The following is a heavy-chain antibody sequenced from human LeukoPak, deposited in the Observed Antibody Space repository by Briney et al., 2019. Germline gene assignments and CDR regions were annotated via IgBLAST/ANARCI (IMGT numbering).Heavy chain of an antibody. D-gene: IGHD6-13*01. CDR1: GDSVSSNNAA. V-gene: IGHV6-1*01. Sequence: SQTLSLTCAISGDSVSSNNAAWNWIRQSPSRGLEWLGRTYYRSTWYDDYVVYVRSRLTITPDISKNQVSLRLNSVTPEDTAVYYCTREVAGTGGFDYWGQGITVTVSS. CDR2: TYYRSTWYD. CDR3: TREVAGTGGFDY. J-gene: IGHJ4*02.